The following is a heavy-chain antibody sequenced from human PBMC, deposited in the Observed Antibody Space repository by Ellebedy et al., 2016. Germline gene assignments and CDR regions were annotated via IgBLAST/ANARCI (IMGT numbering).Heavy chain of an antibody. D-gene: IGHD1-26*01. Sequence: SETLSLXCTVSGGSISPYYWSWIRQPPGKGLEWIAYIHYSGSTVYNPSLKSRVTISVDTSRNQFSLRLTSVTAADTAVYYCARDGATTFLDSWGPGTLVTVSS. J-gene: IGHJ4*02. CDR3: ARDGATTFLDS. CDR2: IHYSGST. CDR1: GGSISPYY. V-gene: IGHV4-59*01.